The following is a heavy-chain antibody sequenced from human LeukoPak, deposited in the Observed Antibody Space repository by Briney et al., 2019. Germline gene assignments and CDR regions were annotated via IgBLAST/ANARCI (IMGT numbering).Heavy chain of an antibody. Sequence: KPSETLSLTCTVSGGSISSYYWNWIRQPPGKGLEWIGYIYYSGSTNYNPSLKSRVTISVDTSKNQFSLKLSSVTAADTAVYYCARDVAAADYYFDYWGQGTLVTVSS. D-gene: IGHD6-13*01. CDR2: IYYSGST. J-gene: IGHJ4*02. CDR1: GGSISSYY. V-gene: IGHV4-59*01. CDR3: ARDVAAADYYFDY.